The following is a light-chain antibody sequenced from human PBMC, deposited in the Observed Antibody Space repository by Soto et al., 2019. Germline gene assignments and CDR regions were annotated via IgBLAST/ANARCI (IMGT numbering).Light chain of an antibody. V-gene: IGLV2-11*01. CDR3: CSYAGKYTWV. J-gene: IGLJ3*02. CDR1: SNDIGRYNS. Sequence: QSVLTQPRSVSGSPGQSVTISCTGTSNDIGRYNSVSWYQQHPGKAPKLMISEVNQRPSGVPDRFSGSKSGNTASLTISGLQAEDEAEFYCCSYAGKYTWVFGGGTKVTVL. CDR2: EVN.